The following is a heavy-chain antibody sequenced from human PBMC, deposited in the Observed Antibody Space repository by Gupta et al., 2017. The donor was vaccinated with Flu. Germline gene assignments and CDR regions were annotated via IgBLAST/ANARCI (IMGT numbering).Heavy chain of an antibody. V-gene: IGHV3-48*03. D-gene: IGHD5-24*01. CDR2: ISSSGSTI. CDR3: ARVGMATRAYFDY. J-gene: IGHJ4*02. CDR1: GFTFSSYE. Sequence: EVQLVESGGGLVQPGGSLRLSCAASGFTFSSYEMNWVRQAPGKGLEWVSYISSSGSTIYYADSVKGRFTTSRDNAKNSLYLQMNSLRAEDTAVYYCARVGMATRAYFDYWGQGTLVTVSS.